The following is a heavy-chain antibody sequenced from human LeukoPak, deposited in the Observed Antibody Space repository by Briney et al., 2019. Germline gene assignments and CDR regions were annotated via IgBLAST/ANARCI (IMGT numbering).Heavy chain of an antibody. CDR1: GYSISSNYY. J-gene: IGHJ6*03. CDR2: IFYSGST. CDR3: ARANGSGSYRYYYYMDV. V-gene: IGHV4-38-2*02. D-gene: IGHD3-10*01. Sequence: SETLSLTCTVSGYSISSNYYWGWIRQPPGKGLEWIGSIFYSGSTNYNPSLKSRVTISVDTSKNQFSLKLSSVTAADTAVYYCARANGSGSYRYYYYMDVWGKGTTVTISS.